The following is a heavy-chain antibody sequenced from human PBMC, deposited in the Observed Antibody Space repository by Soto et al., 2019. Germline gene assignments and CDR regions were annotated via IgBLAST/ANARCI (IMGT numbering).Heavy chain of an antibody. CDR1: GFSLSTSGVG. CDR3: AHAYYDYIWGSYRYTKYCNWFNP. CDR2: IYWDDDK. D-gene: IGHD3-16*02. Sequence: SGPTLVNPTQTLTLTCTFSGFSLSTSGVGVGWIRQPPGKALEWLALIYWDDDKRYSPSLKSRLTITKDTSKNQVVLTMTNMDPVDTATYYCAHAYYDYIWGSYRYTKYCNWFNPWGQGTLVTVSS. V-gene: IGHV2-5*02. J-gene: IGHJ5*02.